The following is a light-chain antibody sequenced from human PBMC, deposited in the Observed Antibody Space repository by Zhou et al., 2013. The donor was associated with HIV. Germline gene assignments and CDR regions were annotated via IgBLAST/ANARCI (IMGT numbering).Light chain of an antibody. V-gene: IGKV1-5*03. CDR2: KAS. CDR3: QQYNSYPLT. CDR1: QSISSW. J-gene: IGKJ4*01. Sequence: DIQMTQSPSTLSASVGDRVTITCRASQSISSWLAWYQQKPGKAPKLLIYKASNLESGVPSRFSGSGSGTEFTLTISSPQPDDLATYYCQQYNSYPLTFGRRDQGGDQT.